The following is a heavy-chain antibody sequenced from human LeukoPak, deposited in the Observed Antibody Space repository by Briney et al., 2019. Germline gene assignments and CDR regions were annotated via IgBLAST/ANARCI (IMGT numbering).Heavy chain of an antibody. CDR3: ARDLGDILTGYYQSFDY. Sequence: PGGSLRLSCAASGFTFSSYAMSWVRQAPGKGLEGVSYISSIGSTIYYADSVKGRFTISRDNAKNSLYLQMNSLRAEDTAVYYCARDLGDILTGYYQSFDYWGQGTLVTVSS. CDR1: GFTFSSYA. CDR2: ISSIGSTI. D-gene: IGHD3-9*01. J-gene: IGHJ4*02. V-gene: IGHV3-48*03.